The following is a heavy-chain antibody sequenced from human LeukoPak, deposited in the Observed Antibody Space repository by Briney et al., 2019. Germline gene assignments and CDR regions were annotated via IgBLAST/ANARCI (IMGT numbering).Heavy chain of an antibody. CDR2: IGAYNGNT. J-gene: IGHJ5*02. CDR3: ARGRGYCSGGSCSALNWFDP. V-gene: IGHV1-18*01. CDR1: GYTFTSYG. Sequence: ASVKVSCKASGYTFTSYGISWVRQAPGQGLEWMGWIGAYNGNTNYAQKLQGRVTMTTDTSTSTAYMELRSLRSDDTAVYYCARGRGYCSGGSCSALNWFDPWGQGTLVTVSS. D-gene: IGHD2-15*01.